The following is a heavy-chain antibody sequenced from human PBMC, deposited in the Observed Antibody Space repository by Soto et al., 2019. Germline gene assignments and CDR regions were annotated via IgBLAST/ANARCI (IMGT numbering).Heavy chain of an antibody. CDR2: IWHDGSNI. D-gene: IGHD3-22*01. J-gene: IGHJ1*01. V-gene: IGHV3-33*01. CDR1: GITFSSYG. Sequence: QVQLVESGGGVVQPGRSLRLSCAASGITFSSYGMHWVRQAPGKGLEWVAIIWHDGSNIHYADSVKGRFTISRDNSKNTLYLQMNSLSAEDTAVYYCAISSESYYESSGYYYGYFQHWGQGTLVSVSS. CDR3: AISSESYYESSGYYYGYFQH.